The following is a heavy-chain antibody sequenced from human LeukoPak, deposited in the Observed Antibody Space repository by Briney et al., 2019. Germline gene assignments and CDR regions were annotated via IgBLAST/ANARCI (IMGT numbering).Heavy chain of an antibody. CDR3: ARALSITIFGVVIRPPPNWFDP. Sequence: SETLSLTCTVSGGSISSGGYYWSWIRQHPGKGLEWIGYIYYSGSTYYNPSLKSRVTISVDTSKNQFSLKLSSVTAADTAVYYCARALSITIFGVVIRPPPNWFDPWGQRTLVTVSS. CDR1: GGSISSGGYY. D-gene: IGHD3-3*01. V-gene: IGHV4-31*03. J-gene: IGHJ5*02. CDR2: IYYSGST.